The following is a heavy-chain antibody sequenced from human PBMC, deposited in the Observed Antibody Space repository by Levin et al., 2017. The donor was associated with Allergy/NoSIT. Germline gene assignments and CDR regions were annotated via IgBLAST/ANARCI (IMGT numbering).Heavy chain of an antibody. Sequence: ASVKVSCKASGYSFSDYYMHWVRQAPGQGLEWMAWINPKNGDTKDEQKFQGRVTLTRDTSIDTVYMELTSLKSDDTAIYYCARGGSWTYYLYFDSWGQGTLVTVSS. CDR2: INPKNGDT. V-gene: IGHV1-2*02. CDR3: ARGGSWTYYLYFDS. D-gene: IGHD3-10*01. J-gene: IGHJ4*02. CDR1: GYSFSDYY.